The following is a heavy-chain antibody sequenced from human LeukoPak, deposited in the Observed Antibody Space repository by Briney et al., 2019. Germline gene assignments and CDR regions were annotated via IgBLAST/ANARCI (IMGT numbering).Heavy chain of an antibody. CDR3: AHIRFDFLTGYYSDY. CDR1: GFSLSTSGVG. D-gene: IGHD3-9*01. V-gene: IGHV2-5*02. Sequence: ESGPTLVKPTQTLTLTCTFSGFSLSTSGVGVGWIRQPPGKALEWLALIYWDDDKRYSPSLKSRLTITKDTSKNQVVLTLTNMDPVDTATYYCAHIRFDFLTGYYSDYWGQGTLVTVSS. CDR2: IYWDDDK. J-gene: IGHJ4*02.